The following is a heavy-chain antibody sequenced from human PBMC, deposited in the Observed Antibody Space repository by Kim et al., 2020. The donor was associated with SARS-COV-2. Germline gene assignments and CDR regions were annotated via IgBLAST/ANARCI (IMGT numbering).Heavy chain of an antibody. J-gene: IGHJ6*02. CDR1: GGTFSSYA. V-gene: IGHV1-69*13. CDR3: ARVFGRLGELSLYRVQSYYYYGMDV. CDR2: IIPIFGTA. Sequence: SVKVSCKASGGTFSSYAISWVRQAPGQGLEWMGGIIPIFGTANYAQKFQGRVTITADESTSTAYMELSSLRSEDTAVYYCARVFGRLGELSLYRVQSYYYYGMDVWGQGTTVTVSS. D-gene: IGHD3-16*02.